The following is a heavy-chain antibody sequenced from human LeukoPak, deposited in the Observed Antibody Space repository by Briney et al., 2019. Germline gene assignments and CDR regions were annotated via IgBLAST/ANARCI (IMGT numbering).Heavy chain of an antibody. Sequence: ASVKVSCKASGYTFTSYYMHWVRQAPGQGLEWMGIINPSGGSTSYAQKFQGRVTMTRDTSTSTVYMELSSLRSEDTAVYYCARTHYYDSSGYSGLLDYWGQGTLVTVSS. CDR3: ARTHYYDSSGYSGLLDY. D-gene: IGHD3-22*01. J-gene: IGHJ4*02. V-gene: IGHV1-46*01. CDR1: GYTFTSYY. CDR2: INPSGGST.